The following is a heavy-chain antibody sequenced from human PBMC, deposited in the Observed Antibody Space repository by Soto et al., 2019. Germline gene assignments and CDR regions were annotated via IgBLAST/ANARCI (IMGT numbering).Heavy chain of an antibody. CDR2: ISGSGGST. V-gene: IGHV3-23*01. CDR1: GFTFSSYA. CDR3: AKDPYCSGGSCYVGWFDP. J-gene: IGHJ5*02. D-gene: IGHD2-15*01. Sequence: EVQLLESGGGLVQPGGSLRLSCAASGFTFSSYAMSWVRQAPGKGLEWVSAISGSGGSTYYADSVKGRFTISRDNSKNTLYLQMNSLRAEDTAVYYCAKDPYCSGGSCYVGWFDPWGQVPLVTVSS.